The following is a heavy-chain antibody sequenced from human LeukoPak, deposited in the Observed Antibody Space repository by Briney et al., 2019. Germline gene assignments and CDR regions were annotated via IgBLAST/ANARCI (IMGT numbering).Heavy chain of an antibody. D-gene: IGHD3-3*01. J-gene: IGHJ5*02. CDR2: VYYSGST. CDR3: AGSKLESFDP. Sequence: SETLSLTCTVSGGSISSGGYYWNWIRQPPGKGLEWIAYVYYSGSTNYNPSLKSRATVSLDTSKNQFSLKLNSVTAADTAVYYCAGSKLESFDPWGQGTLVTVSS. V-gene: IGHV4-61*08. CDR1: GGSISSGGYY.